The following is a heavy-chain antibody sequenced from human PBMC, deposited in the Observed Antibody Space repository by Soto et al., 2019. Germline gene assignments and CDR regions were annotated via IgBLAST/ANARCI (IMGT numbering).Heavy chain of an antibody. CDR1: GDSISSGGYY. CDR2: IYYSGST. CDR3: ASGSTVAAILFDY. D-gene: IGHD2-15*01. J-gene: IGHJ4*02. V-gene: IGHV4-31*03. Sequence: QVQLQESGPGLVKPSQTLSLTCTVSGDSISSGGYYWSWIRQHPGKGLEWIGYIYYSGSTYYNPSLKSRVIISVDTSKNQCSLKLSSVTAADTAVYYCASGSTVAAILFDYWGQGTLVTVSS.